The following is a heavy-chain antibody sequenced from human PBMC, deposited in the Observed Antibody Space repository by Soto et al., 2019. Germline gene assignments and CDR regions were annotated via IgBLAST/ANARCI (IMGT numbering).Heavy chain of an antibody. CDR3: AKDIYRQGAAAAASDY. V-gene: IGHV3-43*01. CDR1: GFTFDDYT. J-gene: IGHJ4*02. CDR2: ISWDGGST. Sequence: EVQLVESGGVVVQPVGSLRLSCAASGFTFDDYTMHWFRQAPGKGLEWVSLISWDGGSTYYADSVKGRFTISRDNSKNSLYLQMNSLRTEDTALYYCAKDIYRQGAAAAASDYWGQGTLVTVSS. D-gene: IGHD6-13*01.